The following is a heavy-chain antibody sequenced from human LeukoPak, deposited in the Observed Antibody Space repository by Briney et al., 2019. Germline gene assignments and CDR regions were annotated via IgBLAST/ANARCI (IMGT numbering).Heavy chain of an antibody. CDR1: GGSFSGYY. CDR3: ARGAARPLYYMDV. CDR2: INHSGST. J-gene: IGHJ6*03. D-gene: IGHD6-13*01. Sequence: PSETLSLTCAVYGGSFSGYYWSWIRQPPGKGLEWIGEINHSGSTNYNPSLKSRVTISVDTSKNQFSLKLSSVTAADTAVYYCARGAARPLYYMDVWCKGTTVTVSS. V-gene: IGHV4-34*01.